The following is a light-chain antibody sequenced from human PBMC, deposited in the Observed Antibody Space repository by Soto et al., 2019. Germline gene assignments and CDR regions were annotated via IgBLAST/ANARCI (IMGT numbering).Light chain of an antibody. V-gene: IGKV1-5*01. J-gene: IGKJ1*01. CDR1: QSTSSW. CDR2: DVS. CDR3: QHYNSYSEA. Sequence: DIQMTQSPSTLSASVGDRVTITCRASQSTSSWLAWYQQKPGKAPKLLIYDVSSLESGVPSRFSGSGSGTEFTLTISSLQPDDFATYYCQHYNSYSEAFGQGTKVEIK.